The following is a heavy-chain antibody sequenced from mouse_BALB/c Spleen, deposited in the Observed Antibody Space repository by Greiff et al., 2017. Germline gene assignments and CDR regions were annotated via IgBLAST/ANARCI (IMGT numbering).Heavy chain of an antibody. Sequence: VQLQQSGPGLVKPSQSLSLTCSVTGYSITSGYYWNWIRQFPGNKLEWMGYISYDGSNNYNPSLKNRISITRDTSKNQFFLKLNSVTTEDTATYYCARDGLTPWFAYWGQGTLVTVSA. CDR1: GYSITSGYY. CDR3: ARDGLTPWFAY. CDR2: ISYDGSN. D-gene: IGHD3-1*01. J-gene: IGHJ3*01. V-gene: IGHV3-6*02.